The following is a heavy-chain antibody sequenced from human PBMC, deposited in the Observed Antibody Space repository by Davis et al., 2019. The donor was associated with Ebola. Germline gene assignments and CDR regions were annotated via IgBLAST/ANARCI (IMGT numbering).Heavy chain of an antibody. CDR2: ISYHGNDK. D-gene: IGHD2-21*01. CDR1: GFDFRACG. CDR3: ARRILGDSRGGMDV. V-gene: IGHV3-30*03. Sequence: GESLKISCGASGFDFRACGMHWVRQAPGKGLEWVAVISYHGNDKYYEDSVKGRFTISRDNAKNSLYLQMSSLRDEDTAVYFCARRILGDSRGGMDVWGQGSTVTVSS. J-gene: IGHJ6*02.